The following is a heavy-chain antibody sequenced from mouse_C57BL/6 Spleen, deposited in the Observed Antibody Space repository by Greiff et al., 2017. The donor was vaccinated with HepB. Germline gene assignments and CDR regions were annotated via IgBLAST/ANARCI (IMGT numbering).Heavy chain of an antibody. Sequence: DVQLVESGGDLVKPGGSLKLSCAASGFTFSSYGMSWVRQTPDKRLEWVATISSGGSYTYYPDSVKGRFTISRDNAKNTLYLQMSSLKSEDTAMYYCARGGYDYDRAYFDYWGQGTTLTVSS. J-gene: IGHJ2*01. CDR3: ARGGYDYDRAYFDY. CDR1: GFTFSSYG. V-gene: IGHV5-6*01. CDR2: ISSGGSYT. D-gene: IGHD2-4*01.